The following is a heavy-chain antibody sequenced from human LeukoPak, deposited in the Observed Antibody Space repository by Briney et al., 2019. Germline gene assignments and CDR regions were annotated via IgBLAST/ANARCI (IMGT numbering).Heavy chain of an antibody. D-gene: IGHD2-21*01. CDR2: IKPDGTKK. J-gene: IGHJ4*02. V-gene: IGHV3-7*01. CDR1: GFTFSNYW. Sequence: GGSLRLSCTASGFTFSNYWMTWVRQAPGKGLEWVANIKPDGTKKTYVDSVKGRFTISRDNAKNSLYLQMNSLRVDDTAIYYCASQPAVIDLDYWGQGSLVTVSS. CDR3: ASQPAVIDLDY.